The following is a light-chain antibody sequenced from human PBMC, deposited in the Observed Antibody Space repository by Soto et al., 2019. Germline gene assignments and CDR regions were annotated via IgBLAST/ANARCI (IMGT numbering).Light chain of an antibody. J-gene: IGKJ4*01. CDR2: DAS. CDR1: QSVSSY. Sequence: IVLTQAPSTLSLSPVERATLSCRASQSVSSYLAWYQQKPGQAPRLLIFDASNRATGIPARFSGSGSGTDFTLTISSLEPEDFAVYYCQQRSNWPPVFGGGTKVDIK. V-gene: IGKV3-11*01. CDR3: QQRSNWPPV.